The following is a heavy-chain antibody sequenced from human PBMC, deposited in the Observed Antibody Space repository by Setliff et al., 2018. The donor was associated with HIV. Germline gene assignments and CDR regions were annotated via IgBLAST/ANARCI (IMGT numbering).Heavy chain of an antibody. Sequence: KASETLSLTCSVSGVSVGSGDYYWHWIRQHPEKALEWIGYISHSGDTYYNPSLKSRISMSVDTSKNQFSLELTSLTAADTAVYYCATRPRIAARPFDYWGQGMLVTVSS. J-gene: IGHJ4*02. CDR1: GVSVGSGDYY. V-gene: IGHV4-31*03. CDR2: ISHSGDT. D-gene: IGHD6-6*01. CDR3: ATRPRIAARPFDY.